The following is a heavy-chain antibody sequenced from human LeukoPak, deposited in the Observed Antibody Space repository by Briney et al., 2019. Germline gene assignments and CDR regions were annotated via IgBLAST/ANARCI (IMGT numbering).Heavy chain of an antibody. CDR1: GFTFSNYW. J-gene: IGHJ4*02. CDR3: EGGYVDY. CDR2: IKHDGSEK. D-gene: IGHD3-22*01. Sequence: GGSLRLSCAASGFTFSNYWMNWVRQAPGKGLEWVANIKHDGSEKYYVDSVKGRFTISRDNAKNSLDLQMNSLRAEDTAVYYCEGGYVDYWGQGTLVTVSS. V-gene: IGHV3-7*01.